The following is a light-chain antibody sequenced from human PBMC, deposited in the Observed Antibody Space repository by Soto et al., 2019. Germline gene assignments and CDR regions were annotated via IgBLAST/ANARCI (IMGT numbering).Light chain of an antibody. Sequence: EIVMTQSPATLSVSPGERATLSCMASQSVGSDLAWYQQKPGQAPRLVIYGASSRATGIPDRFSGSGSGTDFTLTISRLEPEDFAVYYCHQYGSSPRTFGQGTKVDI. CDR2: GAS. CDR3: HQYGSSPRT. CDR1: QSVGSD. J-gene: IGKJ1*01. V-gene: IGKV3-20*01.